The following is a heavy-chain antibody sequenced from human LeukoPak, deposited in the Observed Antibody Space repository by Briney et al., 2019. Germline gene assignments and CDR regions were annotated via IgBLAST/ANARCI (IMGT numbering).Heavy chain of an antibody. D-gene: IGHD1-26*01. CDR1: GLTFSGSA. CDR3: TSGLGGSYYYYYMDV. V-gene: IGHV3-73*01. Sequence: GGSLRLSCAASGLTFSGSAMHWVRQASGKGLEWVGRIRSKANSYATTYAASVKGRSTIPRDDSKNTAYLQMNSLKTEDTAVYYCTSGLGGSYYYYYMDVWGKGTTVTVSS. J-gene: IGHJ6*03. CDR2: IRSKANSYAT.